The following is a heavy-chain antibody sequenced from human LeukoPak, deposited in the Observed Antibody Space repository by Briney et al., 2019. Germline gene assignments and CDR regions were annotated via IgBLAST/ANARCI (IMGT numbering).Heavy chain of an antibody. Sequence: SETLSLPCAVYGRSFSGYHWSWIRQPPGKGREWIGEINYSGSTNYNPSLKSRVTISVDTSKNQFSPKLSSVTAADTAVYYCARGSAVACMDFDYWGQGTLVAVSS. CDR2: INYSGST. D-gene: IGHD6-19*01. CDR1: GRSFSGYH. V-gene: IGHV4-34*01. CDR3: ARGSAVACMDFDY. J-gene: IGHJ4*02.